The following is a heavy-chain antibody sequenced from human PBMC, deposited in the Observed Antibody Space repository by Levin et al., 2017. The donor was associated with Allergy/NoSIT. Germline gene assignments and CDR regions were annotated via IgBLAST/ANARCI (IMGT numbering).Heavy chain of an antibody. D-gene: IGHD3-10*01. J-gene: IGHJ6*02. Sequence: GGSLRLSCKASGYTLTTYGIIWVRQAPGQGLEWMGWISAYHGNTNYAQKLQGRVTMTTDTSTNTAYMELRSLRSDDTAVYYCARDRGYYGSGYGMDVWGQGTTVTVSS. V-gene: IGHV1-18*01. CDR3: ARDRGYYGSGYGMDV. CDR2: ISAYHGNT. CDR1: GYTLTTYG.